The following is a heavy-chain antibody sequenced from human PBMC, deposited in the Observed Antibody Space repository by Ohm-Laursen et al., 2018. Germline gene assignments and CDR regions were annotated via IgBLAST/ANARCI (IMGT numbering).Heavy chain of an antibody. D-gene: IGHD1-26*01. CDR3: AREGRSNSEGY. CDR1: GGSFSGNY. J-gene: IGHJ4*02. Sequence: SDTLSLTCSVYGGSFSGNYWTWIRQPPGKGLEWIGEINHSGSTNYNPSLKSRVTISVDTSKNQFSLKLSSVTAADTAMYYCAREGRSNSEGYWGQGTLVTVSS. CDR2: INHSGST. V-gene: IGHV4-34*01.